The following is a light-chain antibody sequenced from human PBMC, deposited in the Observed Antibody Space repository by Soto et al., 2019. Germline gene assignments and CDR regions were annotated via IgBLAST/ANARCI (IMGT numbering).Light chain of an antibody. CDR2: AVN. CDR3: QSFDKYLSAVV. V-gene: IGLV2-8*01. CDR1: RSDVGGDDL. Sequence: QSALTQPPSASGSPGQSVTISCTGSRSDVGGDDLVSWYQQRPGKAPQLIISAVNKRPSGVPDRFSGSKSGNTASLTVSGLQAEDEADYYCQSFDKYLSAVVFGRGTKVTVL. J-gene: IGLJ1*01.